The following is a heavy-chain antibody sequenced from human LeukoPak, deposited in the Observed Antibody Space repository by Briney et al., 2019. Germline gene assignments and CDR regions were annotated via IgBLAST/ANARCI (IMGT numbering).Heavy chain of an antibody. J-gene: IGHJ4*02. CDR2: IYYSGST. CDR3: ARLGSSSWYYFDY. D-gene: IGHD6-13*01. CDR1: Y. Sequence: YMSWVRQAPGKGLEWIGYIYYSGSTYYNPSLKSRVTISVDTSKNQFSLKLSSVTAADTAVYYCARLGSSSWYYFDYWGQGTLVTVSS. V-gene: IGHV4-30-4*08.